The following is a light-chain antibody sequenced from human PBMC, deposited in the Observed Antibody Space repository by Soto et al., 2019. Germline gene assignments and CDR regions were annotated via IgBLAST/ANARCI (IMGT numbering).Light chain of an antibody. CDR3: QQTSAFPRT. V-gene: IGKV1-8*01. CDR2: GAS. Sequence: AIRMSQSPSSFSSSTGDRVSITCRATQDIGTYLAWYQQTPGKAPKLLLRGASSLHRGVPSRFSGGGAGTEFTLTISSLQPEDFATYYCQQTSAFPRTFGQGTKVDIK. J-gene: IGKJ1*01. CDR1: QDIGTY.